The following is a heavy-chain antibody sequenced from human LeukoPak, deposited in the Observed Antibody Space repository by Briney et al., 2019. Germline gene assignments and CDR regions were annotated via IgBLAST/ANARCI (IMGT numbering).Heavy chain of an antibody. CDR1: GYTFTSYY. Sequence: ASVKVSCKASGYTFTSYYMHWVRQAPGQGLEWMGIINPSGGSTSYAQKFQGRVTMTRDMSTSTVYMELSSLRSEDTAVYYCARSAEVLRYFDWLLDWFDPWGQGTLVTVSS. J-gene: IGHJ5*02. V-gene: IGHV1-46*01. CDR2: INPSGGST. CDR3: ARSAEVLRYFDWLLDWFDP. D-gene: IGHD3-9*01.